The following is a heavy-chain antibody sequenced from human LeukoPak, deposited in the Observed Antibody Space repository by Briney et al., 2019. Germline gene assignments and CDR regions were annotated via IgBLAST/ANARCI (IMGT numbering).Heavy chain of an antibody. Sequence: SVKVSCKASGGTFSSYAISWVRQAPGQGLEWMGGIIPIFGTANYAQKFQGRVTITADESTSTAYMELSSLRSEDTAVYYCARDTGAARVPRQMDVWGKGTTITVSS. CDR3: ARDTGAARVPRQMDV. V-gene: IGHV1-69*01. CDR1: GGTFSSYA. J-gene: IGHJ6*04. D-gene: IGHD6-6*01. CDR2: IIPIFGTA.